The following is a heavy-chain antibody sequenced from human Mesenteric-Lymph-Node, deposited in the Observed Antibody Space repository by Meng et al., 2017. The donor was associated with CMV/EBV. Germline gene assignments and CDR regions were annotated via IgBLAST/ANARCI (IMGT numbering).Heavy chain of an antibody. D-gene: IGHD3-9*01. CDR2: ISSDSSTI. CDR1: GFTFRSYG. Sequence: GGSLRLSCAASGFTFRSYGINWVRQAPGEGLEWVSYISSDSSTIYYADSVKGRFTISRDNAKNSLYLQMNSLRAEDTALYYCAREGSDTGYYQVYFDNWGQGTLVTVSS. V-gene: IGHV3-48*04. CDR3: AREGSDTGYYQVYFDN. J-gene: IGHJ4*02.